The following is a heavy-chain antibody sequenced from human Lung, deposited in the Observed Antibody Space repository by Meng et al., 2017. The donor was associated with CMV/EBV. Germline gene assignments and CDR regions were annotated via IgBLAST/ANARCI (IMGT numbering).Heavy chain of an antibody. V-gene: IGHV1-69*05. D-gene: IGHD2-2*02. CDR1: GGTFSSYA. CDR3: ARDRTGDCSSTSCYNYYYYYGMDV. Sequence: VKVSCXASGGTFSSYAISWVRQAPGQGLEWMGGIIPIFGIANYAQKFQGRVTITTDESTSTAYMEVSSLRSEDTAVYYCARDRTGDCSSTSCYNYYYYYGMDVWGQGTTVTVSS. CDR2: IIPIFGIA. J-gene: IGHJ6*02.